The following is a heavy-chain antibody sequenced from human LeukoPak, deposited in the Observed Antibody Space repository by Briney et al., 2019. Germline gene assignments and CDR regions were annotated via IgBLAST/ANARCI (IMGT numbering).Heavy chain of an antibody. CDR3: ARAPYYYDSSGYSRYDAFDI. J-gene: IGHJ3*02. Sequence: GESLKISCQGSGYNFATYWIGWVRQMPGKGLEWMGIIYPGDSDTRYSPSFQGQVTFSADTSISTAYLQWSSLKASDNAMYYCARAPYYYDSSGYSRYDAFDIWGQGTMVTVSS. CDR2: IYPGDSDT. V-gene: IGHV5-51*01. CDR1: GYNFATYW. D-gene: IGHD3-22*01.